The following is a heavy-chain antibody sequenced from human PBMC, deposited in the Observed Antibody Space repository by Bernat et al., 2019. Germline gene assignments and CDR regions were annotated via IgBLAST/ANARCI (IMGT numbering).Heavy chain of an antibody. V-gene: IGHV5-51*01. CDR2: IYPGDSDT. Sequence: EVQLVQSGAEVKKPGESLKISCKGSGYSFTSYWIGWVRQMPGKGLEWMGIIYPGDSDTRYSPSFQAQVTVSADRSISTAYLQWSSLKASDTAMYFYARSSRWTEKRHLGYNWFDPWGQGTLVTVSS. D-gene: IGHD4-23*01. CDR1: GYSFTSYW. J-gene: IGHJ5*02. CDR3: ARSSRWTEKRHLGYNWFDP.